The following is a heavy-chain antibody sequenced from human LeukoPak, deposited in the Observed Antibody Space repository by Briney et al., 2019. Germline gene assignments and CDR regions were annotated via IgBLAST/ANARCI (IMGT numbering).Heavy chain of an antibody. CDR3: AGTYYGSGRKGYFDY. J-gene: IGHJ4*02. CDR2: ISGGST. D-gene: IGHD3-10*01. Sequence: GGPLRLSCAASGFTVSSNEMSWVRQAPGKGLEWVSSISGGSTYYADSRKGRFTISRDNSKNTLYLQMNSLRAEDTAVYYCAGTYYGSGRKGYFDYWGQGTLVTVSS. V-gene: IGHV3-38-3*01. CDR1: GFTVSSNE.